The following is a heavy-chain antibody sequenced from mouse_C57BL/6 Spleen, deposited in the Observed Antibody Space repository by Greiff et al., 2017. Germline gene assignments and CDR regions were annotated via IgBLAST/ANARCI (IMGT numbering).Heavy chain of an antibody. CDR3: ARSTSPYYFDD. V-gene: IGHV1-64*01. J-gene: IGHJ2*01. Sequence: QVQLQQPGAELVKPGASVTLSCKASGYTFTSYWMHWVKQRPGQGLEWIGMIHPNSGSTNYNEKFKSKATLTVDKSSSTAYMQLSSLTSENSAVYYCARSTSPYYFDDWGQGTTLTVSS. D-gene: IGHD6-1*01. CDR1: GYTFTSYW. CDR2: IHPNSGST.